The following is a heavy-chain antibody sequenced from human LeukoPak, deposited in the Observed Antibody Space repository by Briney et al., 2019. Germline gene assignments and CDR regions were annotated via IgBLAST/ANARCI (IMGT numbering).Heavy chain of an antibody. CDR2: MNPNSGNT. CDR3: ARYCSSTSCYPD. Sequence: ASVKVSCKASGYTFTSYDINWVRQATGQGLEWMGWMNPNSGNTGYAQKFQGRVTMTRNTSISTAYMELSSLRSEDTAAYYCARYCSSTSCYPDWGQGTLVTVSS. D-gene: IGHD2-2*01. CDR1: GYTFTSYD. J-gene: IGHJ4*02. V-gene: IGHV1-8*01.